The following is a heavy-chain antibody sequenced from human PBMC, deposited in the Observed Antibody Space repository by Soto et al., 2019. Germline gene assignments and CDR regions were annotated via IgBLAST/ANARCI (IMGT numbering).Heavy chain of an antibody. CDR3: ARSQYYDILTGYPSPGEV. CDR2: IDWDDDK. J-gene: IGHJ6*02. V-gene: IGHV2-70*01. CDR1: GFSLSTIGMC. D-gene: IGHD3-9*01. Sequence: SGPTLVNPTQTLTLTCTFSGFSLSTIGMCVSWIRQPPGKALEWLALIDWDDDKYYSTSLKTRLTISKDTSKNQVVLTMTNMDPVDTATYYCARSQYYDILTGYPSPGEVWGQGTTVSVSS.